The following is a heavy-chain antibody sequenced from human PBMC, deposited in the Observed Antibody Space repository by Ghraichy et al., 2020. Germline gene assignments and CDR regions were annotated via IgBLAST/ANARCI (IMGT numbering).Heavy chain of an antibody. CDR2: ISSSGSTI. D-gene: IGHD4-11*01. V-gene: IGHV3-48*03. CDR3: ARAGAVTAALADY. Sequence: GGSLRLSCAASGFTFSSYEMNWVRQAPGKGLEWVSYISSSGSTIYYADSVKGRFTISRDNAKNSLYLQMNSLKAEDTAVYYCARAGAVTAALADYWGQGTLVTVSS. J-gene: IGHJ4*02. CDR1: GFTFSSYE.